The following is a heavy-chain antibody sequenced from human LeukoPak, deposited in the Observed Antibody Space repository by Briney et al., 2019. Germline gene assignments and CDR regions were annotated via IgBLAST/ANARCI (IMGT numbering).Heavy chain of an antibody. V-gene: IGHV1-18*04. CDR2: ISAYNGNT. CDR1: GYTFTSYG. D-gene: IGHD3-16*02. CDR3: ARDNLRGVIRDPFDY. J-gene: IGHJ4*02. Sequence: GASVKVSCKASGYTFTSYGISWVRQAPGQGLEWMGWISAYNGNTNYAQKLQGRVTMTTDASTRTAYMELRSLRSDDPAVYYCARDNLRGVIRDPFDYWGQGTLVTVSS.